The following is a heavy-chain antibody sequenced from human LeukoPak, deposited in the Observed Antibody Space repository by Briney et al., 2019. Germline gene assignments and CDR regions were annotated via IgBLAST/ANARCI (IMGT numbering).Heavy chain of an antibody. CDR2: ISSSNVNI. V-gene: IGHV3-48*02. Sequence: HPGGSLRLSCAASGFTFRSYSMNWVRQAPGKGLEWVSYISSSNVNIYYADSVKGRFTISRDNAKNSLYLQMNSLRDGDTAVYYCAREIYDSSGYYLLDYWGQGTLVTVSS. CDR1: GFTFRSYS. D-gene: IGHD3-22*01. CDR3: AREIYDSSGYYLLDY. J-gene: IGHJ4*02.